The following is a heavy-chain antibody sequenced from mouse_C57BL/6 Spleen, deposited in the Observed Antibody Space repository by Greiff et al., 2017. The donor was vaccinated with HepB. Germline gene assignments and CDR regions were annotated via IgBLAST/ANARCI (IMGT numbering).Heavy chain of an antibody. J-gene: IGHJ3*01. CDR3: ARYYYSNSGGCAY. Sequence: VQLQQSGAELVKPGASVKMSCKASGYTFTSYWITWVKQRPGQGLEWIGDIYPGSGSTNYNEKFKSKATLTVDTSSSTAYMQLSSLTSEDSAVYYCARYYYSNSGGCAYWGQGTLVTVSA. V-gene: IGHV1-55*01. CDR2: IYPGSGST. CDR1: GYTFTSYW. D-gene: IGHD2-5*01.